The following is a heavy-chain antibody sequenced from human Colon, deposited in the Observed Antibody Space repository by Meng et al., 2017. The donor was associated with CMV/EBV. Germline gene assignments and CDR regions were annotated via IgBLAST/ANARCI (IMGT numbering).Heavy chain of an antibody. Sequence: GGSLRLSCSASGFPLSDYYIMWIRQAPGKGLEWVSVIYSGGSTYYADSVKGRFTISRDNSKNTLYLQMNSLRAEDTAVYYCARVNNNWNISFSLDYWGQGTLVTVSS. CDR2: IYSGGST. CDR3: ARVNNNWNISFSLDY. CDR1: GFPLSDYY. D-gene: IGHD1/OR15-1a*01. V-gene: IGHV3-53*01. J-gene: IGHJ4*02.